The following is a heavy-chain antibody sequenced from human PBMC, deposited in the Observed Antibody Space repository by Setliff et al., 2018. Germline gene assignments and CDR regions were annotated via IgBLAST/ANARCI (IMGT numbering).Heavy chain of an antibody. CDR3: ISLWLGYYGLDV. V-gene: IGHV3-15*01. CDR2: IKRESDGGTT. J-gene: IGHJ6*02. CDR1: GFTFSNAW. D-gene: IGHD5-18*01. Sequence: GGSLRLSCAASGFTFSNAWMSWVRQAPGKGLEWVGRIKRESDGGTTDYAAPVKGRFTISRDDSKNTLYMQMNSLKTEDTAVYYCISLWLGYYGLDVWGQGTTVTVSS.